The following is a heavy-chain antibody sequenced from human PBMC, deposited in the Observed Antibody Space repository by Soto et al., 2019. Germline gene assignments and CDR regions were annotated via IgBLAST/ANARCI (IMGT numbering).Heavy chain of an antibody. J-gene: IGHJ4*02. CDR1: GFSFSDYF. CDR2: INPSGDSR. CDR3: ARGDMDY. V-gene: IGHV1-46*01. Sequence: GASVKVSCKASGFSFSDYFMHWVRQAPGQGLEWMGIINPSGDSRNYAQKFQDRVTMTRDTFTSTIYMELSSLRSEDTAVYYCARGDMDYWGQGTLVTVS.